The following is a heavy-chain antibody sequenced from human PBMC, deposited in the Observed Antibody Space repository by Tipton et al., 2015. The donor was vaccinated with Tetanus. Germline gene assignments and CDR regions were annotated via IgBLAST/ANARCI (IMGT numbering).Heavy chain of an antibody. CDR3: ARDGWGLTNWFDS. V-gene: IGHV4-34*01. CDR2: INHSGST. Sequence: TLSLTCAVYGGSFSGYYWSWIRQPPGKGLEWIGEINHSGSTNYNPSLESRVTMSLDTSKSQSSLKLSSVTAADTAVYYCARDGWGLTNWFDSWGQGTLVTVSS. CDR1: GGSFSGYY. J-gene: IGHJ5*01. D-gene: IGHD4/OR15-4a*01.